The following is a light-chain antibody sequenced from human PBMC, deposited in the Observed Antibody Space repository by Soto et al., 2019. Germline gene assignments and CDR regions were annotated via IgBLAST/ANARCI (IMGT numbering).Light chain of an antibody. J-gene: IGKJ1*01. CDR3: QQYSDWPRT. CDR2: GAS. Sequence: ERVMTQSPATLSVSPGERATLSCRASQSVGTRLAWYQQKPGQAPMLLIYGASARAAGISPRFSGGGSGTEFTLTISSLQSEDLAVYYCQQYSDWPRTFGQGTKVGIK. CDR1: QSVGTR. V-gene: IGKV3D-15*01.